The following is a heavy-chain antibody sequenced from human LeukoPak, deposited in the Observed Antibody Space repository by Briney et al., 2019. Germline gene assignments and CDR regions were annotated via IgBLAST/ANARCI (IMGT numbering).Heavy chain of an antibody. D-gene: IGHD5-18*01. CDR1: GGTFSSYA. CDR2: IIPIFGTA. V-gene: IGHV1-69*06. Sequence: SVKVSCKASGGTFSSYAISWVRQAPGRGLEWMGGIIPIFGTANYAQKFQGRVTITADKSTSTAYMELSSLRSEDTAVYYCASLEYSYALPGYWGQGTLVTVSS. J-gene: IGHJ4*02. CDR3: ASLEYSYALPGY.